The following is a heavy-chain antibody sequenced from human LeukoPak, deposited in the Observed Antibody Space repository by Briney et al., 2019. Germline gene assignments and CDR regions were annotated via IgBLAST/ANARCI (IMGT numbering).Heavy chain of an antibody. J-gene: IGHJ4*02. D-gene: IGHD3-10*01. Sequence: GASVKVSCKASGGTFSSYAISWVRQAPGQGLEWMGRIIPILGIANYAQKFQGRVTITADKSTSTAYMELSSLRSEDTAVYYCARDSRPYYYGSGSYSDYWGQGTLVTVSS. V-gene: IGHV1-69*04. CDR1: GGTFSSYA. CDR2: IIPILGIA. CDR3: ARDSRPYYYGSGSYSDY.